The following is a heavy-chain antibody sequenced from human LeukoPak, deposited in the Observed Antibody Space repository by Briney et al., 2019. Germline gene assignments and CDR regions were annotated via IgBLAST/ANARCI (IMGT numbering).Heavy chain of an antibody. D-gene: IGHD3-22*01. V-gene: IGHV1-18*04. J-gene: IGHJ4*02. Sequence: ASVKVSCKASGYTFTGYYMHWVRQAPGQGLEWMGWISAYNGNTNYAQKLQGRVTMTTDTSTSTAYMELRSLRSDDTAVYYCARDDDSSGYPDYWGQGTPVTVSS. CDR1: GYTFTGYY. CDR2: ISAYNGNT. CDR3: ARDDDSSGYPDY.